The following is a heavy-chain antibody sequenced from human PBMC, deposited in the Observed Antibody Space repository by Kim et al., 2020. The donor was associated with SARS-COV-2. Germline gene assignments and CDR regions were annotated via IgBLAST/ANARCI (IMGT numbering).Heavy chain of an antibody. D-gene: IGHD3-16*01. J-gene: IGHJ4*02. V-gene: IGHV1-69*13. CDR2: IIPLFGTA. Sequence: SVKVSCKTSGDTFNNYGINWVRQAPGQGLEWMGGIIPLFGTANYAQKFQDRVTITADESTSTAYMELSSLRSEDTAVYYCARGWSPGGDAWGSCFVYWGQGTLVTVSS. CDR3: ARGWSPGGDAWGSCFVY. CDR1: GDTFNNYG.